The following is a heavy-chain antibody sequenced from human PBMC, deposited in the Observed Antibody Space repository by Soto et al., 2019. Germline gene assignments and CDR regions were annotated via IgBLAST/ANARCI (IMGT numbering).Heavy chain of an antibody. J-gene: IGHJ6*02. V-gene: IGHV4-30-2*01. CDR2: IYHSGST. CDR1: GSSISSGGYS. CDR3: ARDRRSSSWYSYGMDV. D-gene: IGHD6-13*01. Sequence: PSETLSLTCAVSGSSISSGGYSWSWIRQPPGKGLEWIGYIYHSGSTYYNPSLKSRVTISVDRSKNQFSLKLSSVTAADTAVYYSARDRRSSSWYSYGMDVWGQGTTVTVSS.